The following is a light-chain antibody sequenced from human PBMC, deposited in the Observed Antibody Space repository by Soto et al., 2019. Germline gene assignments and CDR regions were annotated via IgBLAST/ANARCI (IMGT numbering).Light chain of an antibody. J-gene: IGKJ4*01. CDR3: QQRSNF. Sequence: EIVLTQSPATLSLSPGERATLSCRASQSVSSYLAWFQQKPGQAPRLLIDDASNRATGIPARFSGSGSGTDFTLTISSLEPEDFAVYYCQQRSNFFGGGTKVEIK. V-gene: IGKV3-11*01. CDR2: DAS. CDR1: QSVSSY.